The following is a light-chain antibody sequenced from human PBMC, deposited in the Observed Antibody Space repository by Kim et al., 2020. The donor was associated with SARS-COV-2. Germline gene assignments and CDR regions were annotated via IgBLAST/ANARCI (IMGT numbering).Light chain of an antibody. CDR3: QQFGGSPPIT. CDR2: GAS. V-gene: IGKV3-20*01. CDR1: ESVDSSK. J-gene: IGKJ5*01. Sequence: PGETSTFSCRASESVDSSKLAWYQQKPGQAPRLLIFGASSRATGIPDRFSGSGSGTDFTLTISRLEPEDFAVYYCQQFGGSPPITFGQGTRLEIK.